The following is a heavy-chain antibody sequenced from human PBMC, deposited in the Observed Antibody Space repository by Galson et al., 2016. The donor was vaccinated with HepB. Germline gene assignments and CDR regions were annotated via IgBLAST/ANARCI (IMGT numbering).Heavy chain of an antibody. J-gene: IGHJ4*02. V-gene: IGHV3-7*01. CDR2: IKQDGSDK. CDR1: GFTFSNYW. D-gene: IGHD6-19*01. CDR3: TRDQGSGWAFDY. Sequence: SLRLSCAASGFTFSNYWMTWVRQAPGKGLEWVANIKQDGSDKYYVDSVKGRFTISRDNAKNSLYLQMKRLRAEDTAVYYCTRDQGSGWAFDYWGQGTLVTVSS.